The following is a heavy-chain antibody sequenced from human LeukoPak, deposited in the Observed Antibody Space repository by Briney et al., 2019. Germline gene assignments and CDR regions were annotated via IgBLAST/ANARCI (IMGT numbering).Heavy chain of an antibody. CDR2: IDWDDDK. CDR1: GFSLSTSGMC. CDR3: ARIRPMVRGVYGMDV. V-gene: IGHV2-70*11. Sequence: SGPALVKPTQTLTLTCTFSGFSLSTSGMCVSWIRQPPGKALEWLARIDWDDDKYYSTSLKTRLTISKDTSKNQVVLTMTNMDPVDTATYYCARIRPMVRGVYGMDVWGQGTTVTVSS. D-gene: IGHD3-10*01. J-gene: IGHJ6*02.